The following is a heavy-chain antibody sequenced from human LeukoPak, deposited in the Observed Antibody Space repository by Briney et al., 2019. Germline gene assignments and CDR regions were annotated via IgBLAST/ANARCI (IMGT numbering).Heavy chain of an antibody. V-gene: IGHV3-21*04. J-gene: IGHJ4*02. D-gene: IGHD3-10*01. CDR3: AKDMGLGFGRGPH. Sequence: GGSLRLSCAASGFTFSSYSMNWVRQAPGKGLEWVSSISSSSSYIYYADSVKGRFTISRDNAKNSLYLQMNSLRAEDTALYYCAKDMGLGFGRGPHWGQGTLVTVSS. CDR2: ISSSSSYI. CDR1: GFTFSSYS.